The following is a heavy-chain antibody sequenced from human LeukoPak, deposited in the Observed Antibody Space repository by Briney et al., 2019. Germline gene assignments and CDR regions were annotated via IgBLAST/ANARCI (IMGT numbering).Heavy chain of an antibody. CDR3: ARDSPGYSYGYEADYYYYMDV. J-gene: IGHJ6*03. CDR1: GFTFDDYG. Sequence: RPGGSLRLSCAASGFTFDDYGMSWVRQAPGKGLEWVSGINWNGGSTGYADSVKGRFTISRDNAKNSLYLQMNSLRAEDTALHYCARDSPGYSYGYEADYYYYMDVWGKGTTVTVSS. V-gene: IGHV3-20*04. CDR2: INWNGGST. D-gene: IGHD5-18*01.